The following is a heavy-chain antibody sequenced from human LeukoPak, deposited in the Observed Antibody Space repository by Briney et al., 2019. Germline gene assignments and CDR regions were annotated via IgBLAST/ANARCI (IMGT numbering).Heavy chain of an antibody. CDR2: IKVGGGT. CDR1: GGSISSYY. CDR3: ARRPPSYSDNSGTYYLGGFDY. Sequence: SETLSLTCTVSGGSISSYYRSCVRPRPGEGLEWAGEIKVGGGTNNNPPLKSRVTISVDTSKTQFSLNLNSVTAADTAVYYCARRPPSYSDNSGTYYLGGFDYWGQGTLVTVSS. J-gene: IGHJ4*02. V-gene: IGHV4-34*01. D-gene: IGHD3-10*01.